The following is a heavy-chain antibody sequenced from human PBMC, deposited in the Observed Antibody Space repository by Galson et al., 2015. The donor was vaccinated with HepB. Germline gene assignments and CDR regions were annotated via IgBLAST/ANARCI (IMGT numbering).Heavy chain of an antibody. CDR1: GGTFSSYT. V-gene: IGHV1-69*02. D-gene: IGHD2-21*01. J-gene: IGHJ3*02. Sequence: SVKVSCKASGGTFSSYTISWVRQAPGQGLEWMGRIIPTLGIANYAQKFQGRVTITADKSTSTAYMELSSLRSEDTAVYYCARYSPRGAFDIWGQGTMVTVSS. CDR2: IIPTLGIA. CDR3: ARYSPRGAFDI.